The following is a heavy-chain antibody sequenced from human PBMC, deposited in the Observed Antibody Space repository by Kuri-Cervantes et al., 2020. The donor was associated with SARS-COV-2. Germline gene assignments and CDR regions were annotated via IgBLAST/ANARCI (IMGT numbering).Heavy chain of an antibody. CDR3: ARARFMVTTMIASNY. J-gene: IGHJ4*02. CDR2: IKQDGGEK. CDR1: GFTFSNAW. V-gene: IGHV3-7*01. Sequence: GESLKISCAASGFTFSNAWMSWVRQAPGKGLEWVANIKQDGGEKYYVDSVKGRFTISRDNAKNSLYLQMNSLRAEDTAVYYCARARFMVTTMIASNYWGRGTLVTVSS. D-gene: IGHD3-3*01.